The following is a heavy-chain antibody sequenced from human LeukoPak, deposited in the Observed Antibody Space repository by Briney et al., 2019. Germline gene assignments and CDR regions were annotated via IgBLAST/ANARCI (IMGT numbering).Heavy chain of an antibody. J-gene: IGHJ3*02. Sequence: PGGSLRLSCAASGFTFSSYAMSWVRQAPGKGLEWVSAISGSGGSTYYADSVRGRFTISRDNSKNTLYLQMNSLRAEDTAVYYCAKALFRRMGATDAGAFDIWGQGTMVTVSS. CDR2: ISGSGGST. CDR3: AKALFRRMGATDAGAFDI. CDR1: GFTFSSYA. V-gene: IGHV3-23*01. D-gene: IGHD1-26*01.